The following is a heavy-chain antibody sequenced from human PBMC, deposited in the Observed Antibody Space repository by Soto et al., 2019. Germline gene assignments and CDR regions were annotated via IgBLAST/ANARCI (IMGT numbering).Heavy chain of an antibody. V-gene: IGHV4-30-4*01. CDR2: IYYSGST. J-gene: IGHJ6*02. D-gene: IGHD3-22*01. Sequence: SETLSLTCTVSVGSISSGDYYWSWIRQPPGKGLEWIGYIYYSGSTYYNPSLKSRVTISVDTSKNQFSLKLSSVTAADTAVYYCARVITMIMGGMDVWGQGTTVTVSS. CDR1: VGSISSGDYY. CDR3: ARVITMIMGGMDV.